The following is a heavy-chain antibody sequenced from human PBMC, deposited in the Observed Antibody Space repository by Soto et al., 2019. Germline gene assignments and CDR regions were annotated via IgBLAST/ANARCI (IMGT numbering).Heavy chain of an antibody. CDR2: INPKSGGT. J-gene: IGHJ4*02. CDR3: ARDLAKGGGSAGFDY. D-gene: IGHD1-26*01. V-gene: IGHV1-2*02. Sequence: QVQLVQSGAEVKKPGASVNVSCKASGYTFTVYYMHWVRQAPGQGLEWMGWINPKSGGTMNPQKFQGRVTMNWDTSISTAYMALPRLRSDDTAVYYCARDLAKGGGSAGFDYWGQGTLVTVSS. CDR1: GYTFTVYY.